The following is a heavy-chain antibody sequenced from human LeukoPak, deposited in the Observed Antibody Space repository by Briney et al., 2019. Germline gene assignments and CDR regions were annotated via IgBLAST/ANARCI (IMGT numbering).Heavy chain of an antibody. CDR2: ISSSGSTI. Sequence: GGSLRLSCAASGFTFSDYYMSWIRQAPGKGLEWVSYISSSGSTIYYADSVKGRFTISRDNAKNSLYLQMNSLRAEDTAVYYCARKSSLRYFDWLLSGWFDPWGQGTLVTVSS. D-gene: IGHD3-9*01. V-gene: IGHV3-11*04. J-gene: IGHJ5*02. CDR3: ARKSSLRYFDWLLSGWFDP. CDR1: GFTFSDYY.